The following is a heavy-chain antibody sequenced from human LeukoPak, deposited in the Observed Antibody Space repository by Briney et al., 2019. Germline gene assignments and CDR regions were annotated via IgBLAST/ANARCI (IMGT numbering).Heavy chain of an antibody. D-gene: IGHD3-3*01. CDR2: INPSGGST. Sequence: ASVKVSCKASGGTFSSYAISWVRQAPGQGLEWMGIINPSGGSTNYAQKFQGRVTMTRDMSTSTVYMVLSRLRSEDTAVYYCAREAVTIFGLVRTQTTKGPHRFDPWGQGTLVTVSS. CDR1: GGTFSSYA. CDR3: AREAVTIFGLVRTQTTKGPHRFDP. V-gene: IGHV1-46*01. J-gene: IGHJ5*02.